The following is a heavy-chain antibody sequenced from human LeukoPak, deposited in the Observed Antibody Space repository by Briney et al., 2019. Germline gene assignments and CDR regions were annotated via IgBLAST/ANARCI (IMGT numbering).Heavy chain of an antibody. CDR2: IDPSDSYT. V-gene: IGHV5-10-1*01. J-gene: IGHJ2*01. Sequence: GESLKISGKGSGYSFISYWISWVRQMPGKGLEWMGRIDPSDSYTNYSPSFQGHVTISADKSISTAYLQWSSLKASDTAMYYCARHGGYSDWYFDLWGRGTLVTVSS. CDR1: GYSFISYW. CDR3: ARHGGYSDWYFDL. D-gene: IGHD3-22*01.